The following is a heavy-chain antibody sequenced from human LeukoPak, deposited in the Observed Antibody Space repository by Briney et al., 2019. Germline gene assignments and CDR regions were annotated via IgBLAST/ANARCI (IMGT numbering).Heavy chain of an antibody. J-gene: IGHJ4*02. D-gene: IGHD1-26*01. Sequence: GGSLRLSCAASGLTFSNYRMNWVRQAPGKGLEWVSSISSSGNYIYYAGSMRGRFTISRDNAENSVYLQMSSLRAEDTAVYYCARELLRHFDYWGQGTLVTVSS. V-gene: IGHV3-21*01. CDR3: ARELLRHFDY. CDR1: GLTFSNYR. CDR2: ISSSGNYI.